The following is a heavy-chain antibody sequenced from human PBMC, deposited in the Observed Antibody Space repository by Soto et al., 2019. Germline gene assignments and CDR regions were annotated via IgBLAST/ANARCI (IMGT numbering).Heavy chain of an antibody. V-gene: IGHV3-23*01. J-gene: IGHJ4*02. CDR1: GFRFSNYA. D-gene: IGHD6-19*01. CDR3: AKSAVAGTDY. Sequence: GGSLRLSCAASGFRFSNYAMSWVRQAPGKGLEWVSGISGRGDSTYYADSVKGRFTISRDNSKNTLYLQMNSLRAEDTAVYYCAKSAVAGTDYWGQGTLVTVSS. CDR2: ISGRGDST.